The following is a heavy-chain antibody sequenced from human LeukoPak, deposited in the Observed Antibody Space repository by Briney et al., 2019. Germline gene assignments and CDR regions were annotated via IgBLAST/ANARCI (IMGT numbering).Heavy chain of an antibody. CDR1: GYSLTSYW. V-gene: IGHV5-51*01. CDR3: ARRYGYVYNWFDP. Sequence: GESLKTSCNGTGYSLTSYWIGWVRQMPGKGLEWMGIIYPGDSYTRYSPSFQGQVTISADKSISTAYLQWSSLKASDTAMYYCARRYGYVYNWFDPWGQGTLVTVSS. D-gene: IGHD5-12*01. CDR2: IYPGDSYT. J-gene: IGHJ5*02.